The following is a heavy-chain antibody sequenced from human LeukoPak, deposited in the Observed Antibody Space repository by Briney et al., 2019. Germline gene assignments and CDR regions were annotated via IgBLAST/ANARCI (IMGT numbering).Heavy chain of an antibody. CDR3: ARVGDCGGDCYSGDFGY. Sequence: PGGSLRLSCAASGFTFSSYSMNWVRQTPGKGLEWVSYISSSSSTIYYADSVKGRFTISRDNAKNSLYLQMNSLRAEDTAVYYCARVGDCGGDCYSGDFGYWGQGTLVTVSS. CDR1: GFTFSSYS. J-gene: IGHJ4*02. D-gene: IGHD2-21*02. CDR2: ISSSSSTI. V-gene: IGHV3-48*01.